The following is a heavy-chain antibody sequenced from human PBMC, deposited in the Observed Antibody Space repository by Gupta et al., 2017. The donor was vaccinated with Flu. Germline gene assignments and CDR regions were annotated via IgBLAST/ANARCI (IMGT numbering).Heavy chain of an antibody. CDR3: TRLGGFTVGYNWFDP. V-gene: IGHV4-34*01. J-gene: IGHJ5*02. D-gene: IGHD4-11*01. Sequence: QVQLQQWGAGLLKPSETLSLTCAVYNASLSGSYWSWIRQPPGKGPEWIGEIDHSGGTNYNPSLKSRVTMSVDTPKNQFSLNLYSVTAADTAIYYCTRLGGFTVGYNWFDPWGQGTLVTDSS. CDR1: NASLSGSY. CDR2: IDHSGGT.